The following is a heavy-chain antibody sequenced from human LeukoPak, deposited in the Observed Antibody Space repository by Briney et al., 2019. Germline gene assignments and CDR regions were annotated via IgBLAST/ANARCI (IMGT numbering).Heavy chain of an antibody. CDR3: ARDLGYYGSGSYD. CDR1: GFTFSNHE. Sequence: GGSLRLSCAASGFTFSNHEMNWVRQAPGRGLEWVSYISSSGSNIYYADSVKGRFTISRDNAKNSLYLQMNSLRAEDTAVYYCARDLGYYGSGSYDWGQGTLVTVSS. D-gene: IGHD3-10*01. J-gene: IGHJ4*02. CDR2: ISSSGSNI. V-gene: IGHV3-48*03.